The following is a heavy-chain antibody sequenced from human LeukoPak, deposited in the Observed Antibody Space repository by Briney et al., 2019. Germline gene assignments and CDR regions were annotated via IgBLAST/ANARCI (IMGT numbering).Heavy chain of an antibody. CDR3: ARAPRAAMVYYYYMDV. V-gene: IGHV1-69*04. CDR1: GGTFSSYA. CDR2: IIPILGIA. J-gene: IGHJ6*03. D-gene: IGHD5-18*01. Sequence: GSSVKVSCKASGGTFSSYAISWVRQAPGQGLEWMGRIIPILGIANYAQKFQGRVTITADKSTSTAYMELSSLRSEDTAVYYCARAPRAAMVYYYYMDVWGKGTTVTVS.